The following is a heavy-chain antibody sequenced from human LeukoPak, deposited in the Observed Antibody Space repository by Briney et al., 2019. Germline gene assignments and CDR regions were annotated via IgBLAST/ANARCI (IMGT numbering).Heavy chain of an antibody. CDR1: GGSVSSTNW. D-gene: IGHD6-25*01. J-gene: IGHJ4*02. Sequence: SETLSLTCGVSGGSVSSTNWWTWIRQSPGKGLEWIGEVHLDGRTNFNPSLKSRLTMSVDLSENHVSLKLTSVTAADTAVYYCAREGGFYRPLDYSGQGTLVTVSS. CDR3: AREGGFYRPLDY. V-gene: IGHV4-4*02. CDR2: VHLDGRT.